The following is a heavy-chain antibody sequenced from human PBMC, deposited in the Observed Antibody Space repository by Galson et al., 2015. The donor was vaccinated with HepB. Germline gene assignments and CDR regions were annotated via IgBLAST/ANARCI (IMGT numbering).Heavy chain of an antibody. CDR1: GFTFSSYS. Sequence: SLRLSCAASGFTFSSYSMNWVRQAPGKGLEWVSSISSSSSYIYYADSVKGRFTISRDNAKNSLYLQMNSLRAEDTAVYYCARDIYYSGTDLGAFDIWGQGTMVTVSS. J-gene: IGHJ3*02. CDR2: ISSSSSYI. D-gene: IGHD1-26*01. CDR3: ARDIYYSGTDLGAFDI. V-gene: IGHV3-21*01.